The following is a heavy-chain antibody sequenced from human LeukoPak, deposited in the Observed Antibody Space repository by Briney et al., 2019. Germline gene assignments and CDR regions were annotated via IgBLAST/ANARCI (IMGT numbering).Heavy chain of an antibody. CDR3: ARQAGTFDLDAFDI. CDR2: IYPGDSDT. V-gene: IGHV5-51*01. CDR1: GYNFINYW. J-gene: IGHJ3*02. Sequence: GESLKISCKGSGYNFINYWIGWVRQMPGKGLEWMGVIYPGDSDTRYSPSFQGQVTISADKSISTAYLQWSSLKASDTAMYYCARQAGTFDLDAFDIWGQGTMVTVSS. D-gene: IGHD6-19*01.